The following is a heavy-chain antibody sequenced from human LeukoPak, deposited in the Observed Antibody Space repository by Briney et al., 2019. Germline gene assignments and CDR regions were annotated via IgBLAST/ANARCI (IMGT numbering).Heavy chain of an antibody. V-gene: IGHV4-38-2*02. CDR3: AREIYGGATSY. Sequence: SETLSLTCKVSGYSITSSYFWVWIRQPPGNGLEWIGSISDSGSKYFNPSLNSRVTLSIDTSRNQFSLKLSSVTAADTAVYYCAREIYGGATSYWGQGTLVTVSS. CDR2: ISDSGSK. J-gene: IGHJ4*02. D-gene: IGHD3-16*01. CDR1: GYSITSSYF.